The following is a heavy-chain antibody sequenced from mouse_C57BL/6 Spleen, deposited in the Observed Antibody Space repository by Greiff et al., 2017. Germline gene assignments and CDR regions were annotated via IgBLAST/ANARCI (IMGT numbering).Heavy chain of an antibody. CDR3: ARFITTVVASYYYAMDY. CDR2: IYPGDGDT. J-gene: IGHJ4*01. CDR1: GYAFSSSW. Sequence: VKLMESGPELVKPGASVKISCKASGYAFSSSWLNWVKQRPGRGLEWIGRIYPGDGDTNYNGKFKGKAKLTADKSSSTAYMQLSSLTSEDSAVYFCARFITTVVASYYYAMDYWGQGTSVTVSS. V-gene: IGHV1-82*01. D-gene: IGHD1-1*01.